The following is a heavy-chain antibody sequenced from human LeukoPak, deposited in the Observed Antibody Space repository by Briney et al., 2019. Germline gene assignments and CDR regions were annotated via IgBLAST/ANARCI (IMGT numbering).Heavy chain of an antibody. CDR1: GYTFTGYY. Sequence: ASVKVSCKASGYTFTGYYMHWVRQAPGQGLEWMGWISAYNGNTNYAQKLQGRVTMTTDTSTSTAYMELRSLRSDDTAVYYCARDYFAMVRGVIITPLGYWGQGTLVTVSS. J-gene: IGHJ4*02. D-gene: IGHD3-10*01. V-gene: IGHV1-18*04. CDR2: ISAYNGNT. CDR3: ARDYFAMVRGVIITPLGY.